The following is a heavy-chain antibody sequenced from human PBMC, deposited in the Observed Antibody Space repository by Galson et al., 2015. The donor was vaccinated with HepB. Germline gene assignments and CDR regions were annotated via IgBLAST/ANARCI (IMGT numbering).Heavy chain of an antibody. D-gene: IGHD1-1*01. J-gene: IGHJ5*02. CDR1: GGSITSYY. CDR3: ANYGGDNWGWLDP. CDR2: IRYSGST. Sequence: SETLSLTCTVSGGSITSYYWSWIRQPPAKGLEWTGNIRYSGSTNYNPSLESRVTISVDTSKSHFSLKLTSVTAADTAVYYCANYGGDNWGWLDPWGQGTLVIVSS. V-gene: IGHV4-59*08.